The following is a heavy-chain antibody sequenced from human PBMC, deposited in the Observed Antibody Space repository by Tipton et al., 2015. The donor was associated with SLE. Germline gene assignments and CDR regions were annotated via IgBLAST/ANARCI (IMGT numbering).Heavy chain of an antibody. Sequence: QLVQSGGGLVQPGGSLRLSCAASGFTVSSYYMTWVRQAPGKGLEWVSVIYRDGTTNYVDSVKGRFTVSRDNAKSTLFVQMNSLTVEDTAVYYCVSGNSGGFDYWGQGALVTVSS. D-gene: IGHD1/OR15-1a*01. CDR1: GFTVSSYY. CDR2: IYRDGTT. CDR3: VSGNSGGFDY. V-gene: IGHV3-66*01. J-gene: IGHJ4*02.